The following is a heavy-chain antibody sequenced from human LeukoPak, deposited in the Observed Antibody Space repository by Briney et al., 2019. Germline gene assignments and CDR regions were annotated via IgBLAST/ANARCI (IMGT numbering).Heavy chain of an antibody. CDR1: GFTFRSYV. V-gene: IGHV3-23*01. D-gene: IGHD3-22*01. CDR2: ISGRGAST. J-gene: IGHJ4*02. CDR3: AKYYDSSGYYYRRYFDY. Sequence: GESLRLSCAASGFTFRSYVMSWVRQAPGKGLEWVSNISGRGASTNDADSVKGRFTISRDNSKNTLYLQMNSLRAEDTAVYYCAKYYDSSGYYYRRYFDYWGQGTLVTVSS.